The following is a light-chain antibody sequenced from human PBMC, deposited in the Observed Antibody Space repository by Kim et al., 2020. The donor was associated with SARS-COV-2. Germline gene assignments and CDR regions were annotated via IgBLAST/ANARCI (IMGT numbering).Light chain of an antibody. CDR2: QDS. V-gene: IGLV3-1*01. CDR1: KLGDKY. J-gene: IGLJ1*01. Sequence: SYELTQPPSVSVSPGQTASITCSGDKLGDKYACWYQQKPGQSPVLVIYQDSKRHSGIPERFSGSNSGNTATLTISGTQAMDEADYYCQAWDSSTVVFGTG. CDR3: QAWDSSTVV.